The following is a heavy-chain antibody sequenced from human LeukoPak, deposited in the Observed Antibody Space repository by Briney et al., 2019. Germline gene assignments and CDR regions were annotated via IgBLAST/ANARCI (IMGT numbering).Heavy chain of an antibody. CDR1: GGSFSGYY. CDR2: INHSGST. J-gene: IGHJ4*02. CDR3: ARVVRQLVYYFDY. Sequence: SETLSLTCAVYGGSFSGYYWSWIRQPPGKGLEWIGEINHSGSTNYNPSLKSRVTISVDTSKNQSSLKLSSVTAAHTAVYYCARVVRQLVYYFDYWGQGTLVTVSS. V-gene: IGHV4-34*01. D-gene: IGHD6-13*01.